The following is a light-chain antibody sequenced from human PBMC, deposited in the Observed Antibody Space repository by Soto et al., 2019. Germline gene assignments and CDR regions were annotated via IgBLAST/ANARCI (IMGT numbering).Light chain of an antibody. CDR3: QQYNNWPFT. CDR2: GAS. V-gene: IGKV3-15*01. J-gene: IGKJ3*01. CDR1: QSVSSSY. Sequence: EIVLTQSPGTLSLSPLEIATLSCMASQSVSSSYLAWYQQKPGQAPRLLIYGASTRATGIPASFIGNGSGTEFTLTASSLQPEDFAVYYCQQYNNWPFTFGPGTKVDIK.